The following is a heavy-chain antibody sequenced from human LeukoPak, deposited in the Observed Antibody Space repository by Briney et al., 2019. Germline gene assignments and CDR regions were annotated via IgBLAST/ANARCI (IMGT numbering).Heavy chain of an antibody. J-gene: IGHJ4*02. V-gene: IGHV1-2*02. CDR2: INPNSGGT. D-gene: IGHD3-22*01. CDR1: GYTFTGYY. CDR3: ARGNYDSPLNNDY. Sequence: GASVKVSCKASGYTFTGYYMHWVRQAPGQGLEWMGWINPNSGGTNYAQKFQGRVTMTRDTSISTAYMELSRLRSDDTAVYYCARGNYDSPLNNDYWGQGTLVTVSS.